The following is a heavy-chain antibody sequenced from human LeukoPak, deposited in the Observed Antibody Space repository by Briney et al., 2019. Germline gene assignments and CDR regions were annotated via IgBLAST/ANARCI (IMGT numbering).Heavy chain of an antibody. D-gene: IGHD3-10*01. V-gene: IGHV3-21*01. Sequence: GGSLRLSCAASGFTFSSYSMNWVRQAPGKGLEWVSSISSSSSYIYYADSVKGRFTISRDNAKNSLYLQMNSLRAEDTAVYYCAREGARAYGLGRHASHIDYSGQGTLVTVFS. J-gene: IGHJ4*02. CDR3: AREGARAYGLGRHASHIDY. CDR1: GFTFSSYS. CDR2: ISSSSSYI.